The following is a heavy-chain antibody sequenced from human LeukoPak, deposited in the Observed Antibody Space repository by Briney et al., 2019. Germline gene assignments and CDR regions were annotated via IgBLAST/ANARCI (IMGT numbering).Heavy chain of an antibody. D-gene: IGHD2-15*01. J-gene: IGHJ4*02. CDR3: ARCPGYCSGGSCYPRYYYYFDH. CDR1: GFTVSSNY. V-gene: IGHV3-66*01. Sequence: GGSLRLSCAASGFTVSSNYMSWVRQAPGKGLEWVSVIYSGGSTYYADSVKGRFTISRDNSKNTLYLQMNSLRAEDTAVYYCARCPGYCSGGSCYPRYYYYFDHWGQGTLVTVSS. CDR2: IYSGGST.